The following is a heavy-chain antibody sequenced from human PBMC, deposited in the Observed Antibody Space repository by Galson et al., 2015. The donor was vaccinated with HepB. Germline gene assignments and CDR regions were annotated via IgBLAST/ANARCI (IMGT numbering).Heavy chain of an antibody. CDR1: GGSISSYY. Sequence: LSLTCTVSGGSISSYYWSWIRQPPGKGLEWIGYIYYSGSTNYNPSLKSRVTISVDTSKNQFSLKLSSVTAADTAVYYCARVEGSGSYLFDYWGQGTLVTVSS. J-gene: IGHJ4*02. CDR3: ARVEGSGSYLFDY. CDR2: IYYSGST. D-gene: IGHD3-10*01. V-gene: IGHV4-59*01.